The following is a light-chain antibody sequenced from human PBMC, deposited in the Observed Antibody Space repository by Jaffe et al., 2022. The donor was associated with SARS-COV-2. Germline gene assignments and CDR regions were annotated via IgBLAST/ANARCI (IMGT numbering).Light chain of an antibody. J-gene: IGLJ1*01. CDR1: SSDVGSYNR. CDR2: EVS. V-gene: IGLV2-18*02. Sequence: QSALTQPPSVSGSPGQSVTISCTGTSSDVGSYNRVSWYQQPPGTVPKLLIYEVSNRPSGVPDRFSGSKSGNTASLTISGLQAEDEADYYCSSYTSISTYVFGTGTKVTVL. CDR3: SSYTSISTYV.